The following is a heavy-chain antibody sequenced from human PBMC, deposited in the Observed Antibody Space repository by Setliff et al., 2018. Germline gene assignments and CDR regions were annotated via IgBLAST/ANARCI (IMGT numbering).Heavy chain of an antibody. CDR3: ARDKSPTGVLPQWYFDL. Sequence: ASVKVSCKASGYTFTGYYMHWVRQAPGQGLEWMGWISAYNGNTNYAQKLQGRVTMTRDTSTSTVYMELSSLRSEDTAVYYCARDKSPTGVLPQWYFDLWGRGTLVTVSS. J-gene: IGHJ2*01. D-gene: IGHD7-27*01. CDR2: ISAYNGNT. CDR1: GYTFTGYY. V-gene: IGHV1-18*04.